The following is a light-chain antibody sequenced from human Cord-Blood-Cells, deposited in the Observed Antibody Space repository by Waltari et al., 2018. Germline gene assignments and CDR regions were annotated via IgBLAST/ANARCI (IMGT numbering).Light chain of an antibody. CDR2: DVS. J-gene: IGLJ1*01. CDR3: SSYTSSSTLI. CDR1: SSDVGGYNY. Sequence: QSALTQPASVSGAPGQSITISFTGPSSDVGGYNYVSWYQQHPGKAPKLMIYDVSKRPSGVSNRFSGSKSGNTASLTISGLQAEDEADYYCSSYTSSSTLIFGTGTKVTVL. V-gene: IGLV2-14*01.